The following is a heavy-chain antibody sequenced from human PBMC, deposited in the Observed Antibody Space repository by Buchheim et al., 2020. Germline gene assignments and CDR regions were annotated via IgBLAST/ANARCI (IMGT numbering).Heavy chain of an antibody. CDR2: IRSSTDGGTT. J-gene: IGHJ4*02. CDR1: EFTFTNAW. D-gene: IGHD6-6*01. V-gene: IGHV3-15*01. CDR3: TTLMKSARLSSDY. Sequence: EVQLVESGGDLVKPGESLRLSCAASEFTFTNAWMSWIRQAPGKGLEWVGRIRSSTDGGTTDYAVPVKGRFTISRDDYENTLYLQMNSLKTEDTAVYYCTTLMKSARLSSDYWGQGTL.